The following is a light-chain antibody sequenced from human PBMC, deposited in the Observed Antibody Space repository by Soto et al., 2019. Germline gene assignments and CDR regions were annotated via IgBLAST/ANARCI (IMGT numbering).Light chain of an antibody. CDR3: QQYATWPRT. J-gene: IGKJ2*01. V-gene: IGKV3-15*01. CDR2: GVS. Sequence: ETLMTQSPATLSVSPGETVTLSCRSSQDLHIDLAWYHQKPGQAPTLLIYGVSARAPGVPARFSGAGSGTDFTLTIRSLLSADFGVYYCQQYATWPRTFGQGTKVAIQ. CDR1: QDLHID.